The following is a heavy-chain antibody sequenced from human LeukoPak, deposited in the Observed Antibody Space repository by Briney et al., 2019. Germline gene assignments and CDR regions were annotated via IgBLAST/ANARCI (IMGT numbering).Heavy chain of an antibody. D-gene: IGHD6-6*01. J-gene: IGHJ4*02. Sequence: PSETLSLTCTVSGGSISSNSYYWGWIRPPPGKGLEWFGSIYYTENTYYSPSLKSRVTMSVDTSKNQFSLKLSSVTAADTAVYYCASGYSSSSFDYWGPGTLVTVSS. CDR2: IYYTENT. CDR3: ASGYSSSSFDY. V-gene: IGHV4-39*01. CDR1: GGSISSNSYY.